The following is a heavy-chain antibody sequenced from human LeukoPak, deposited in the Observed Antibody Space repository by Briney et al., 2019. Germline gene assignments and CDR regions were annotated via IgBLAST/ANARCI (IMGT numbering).Heavy chain of an antibody. V-gene: IGHV3-30*04. D-gene: IGHD3-10*01. CDR2: ISYDGSNK. CDR1: GFTFSSYA. CDR3: ARDRSQEFDP. Sequence: GGSLRLSCAASGFTFSSYAMHWVRQAPGKGLEWVAVISYDGSNKYYADSVKGRFTISRDNSKNTLHLQMNRLRADDTAVYYCARDRSQEFDPWGQGTLVTVSS. J-gene: IGHJ5*02.